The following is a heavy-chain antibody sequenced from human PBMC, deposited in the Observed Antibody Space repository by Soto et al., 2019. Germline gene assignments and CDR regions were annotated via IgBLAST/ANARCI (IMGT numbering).Heavy chain of an antibody. D-gene: IGHD2-2*01. J-gene: IGHJ6*03. CDR2: IYYSGST. Sequence: SETLSLTCTVSGGSISSSSYYWGWIRQPPGKGLEWIGSIYYSGSTYYNPSLKSRVTISVDTSKNQFSLKLSSVTAADTAVYYCARLSSTRGGDYMDVWGKGTTVTVSS. CDR1: GGSISSSSYY. V-gene: IGHV4-39*01. CDR3: ARLSSTRGGDYMDV.